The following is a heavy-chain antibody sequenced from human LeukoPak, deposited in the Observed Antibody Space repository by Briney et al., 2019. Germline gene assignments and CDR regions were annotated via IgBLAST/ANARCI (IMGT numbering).Heavy chain of an antibody. Sequence: GASVKVSCKTSGYTFSGYGISWVRQAPEQGLEWMGWITGNNGNTNYAPSLQGRITMTTDTSTNTAYMELTSLKSDDTAVYYCARDQRNSGSYRFEYWGQGTLVTVSS. CDR3: ARDQRNSGSYRFEY. D-gene: IGHD1-26*01. J-gene: IGHJ4*02. V-gene: IGHV1-18*01. CDR2: ITGNNGNT. CDR1: GYTFSGYG.